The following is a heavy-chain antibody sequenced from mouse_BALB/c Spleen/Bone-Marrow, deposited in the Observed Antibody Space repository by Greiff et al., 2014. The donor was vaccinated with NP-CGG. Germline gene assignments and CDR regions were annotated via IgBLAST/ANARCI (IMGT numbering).Heavy chain of an antibody. CDR3: ARSPFYYGSSFYYFDY. J-gene: IGHJ2*01. CDR2: IAPGSGST. D-gene: IGHD1-1*01. CDR1: GYTFTSYW. V-gene: IGHV1S41*01. Sequence: DLVKPGALVKLPCKASGYTFTSYWINWIKQRPGQGLEWIGRIAPGSGSTYYNEMFKGKAALTVDTSSSTAYIQLSSLSSEDSAVYFCARSPFYYGSSFYYFDYWGQGTPLTVS.